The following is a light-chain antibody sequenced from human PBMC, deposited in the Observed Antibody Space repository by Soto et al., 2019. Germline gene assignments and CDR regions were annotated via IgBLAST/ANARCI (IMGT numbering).Light chain of an antibody. Sequence: EVVLTQSPGALSLSPGERAALSCRASQSVDSNFLAGYQQRPGQAPRLLIYATSSRATGIPARFSGSGSGTDFTLTISRLEPEDFAVYYCLRYGRSPGWTFGQGTRVEIK. J-gene: IGKJ1*01. CDR1: QSVDSNF. CDR2: ATS. CDR3: LRYGRSPGWT. V-gene: IGKV3-20*01.